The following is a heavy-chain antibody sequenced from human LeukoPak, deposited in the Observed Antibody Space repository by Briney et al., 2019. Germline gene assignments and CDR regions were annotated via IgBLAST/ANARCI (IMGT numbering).Heavy chain of an antibody. V-gene: IGHV3-21*01. J-gene: IGHJ4*02. CDR1: GFTFSSYS. D-gene: IGHD3-22*01. CDR3: ATQYYYDSSGYYDGDY. CDR2: ISSSSSYI. Sequence: SGGSLRLSCAASGFTFSSYSMNWVRQAPGKGLEWVSSISSSSSYIYYADSVKGRFTISRDNAKNSLYLQMNSLRAEDTAVYYCATQYYYDSSGYYDGDYWGQGTLVTVSS.